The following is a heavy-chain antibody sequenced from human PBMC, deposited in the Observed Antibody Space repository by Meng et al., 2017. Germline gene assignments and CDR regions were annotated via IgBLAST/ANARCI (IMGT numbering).Heavy chain of an antibody. CDR1: GGTFSSYA. Sequence: QVQLVPSGAEVKKPGSPVKVSCKASGGTFSSYAISWVRQAPGQGLEWMGGIIPIFGTANYAQKFQGRVTITADESTSTAYMELSSLRSEDTAVYYCARDDYSNYLPFDYWGQGTLVTVSS. V-gene: IGHV1-69*01. D-gene: IGHD4-11*01. CDR2: IIPIFGTA. J-gene: IGHJ4*02. CDR3: ARDDYSNYLPFDY.